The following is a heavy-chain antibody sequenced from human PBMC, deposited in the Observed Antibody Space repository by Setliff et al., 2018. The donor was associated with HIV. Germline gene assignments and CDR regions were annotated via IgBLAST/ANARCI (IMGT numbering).Heavy chain of an antibody. V-gene: IGHV3-30*18. Sequence: AASGFTFSSYGMHWVRQAPGKGLEWVSLISYDGSKKYYADSVKGRFSISRDNPKNTVYLQMNSLRPEDTALYYCAKIPHTGDSAFDVWGQGTMVTV. CDR1: GFTFSSYG. CDR2: ISYDGSKK. J-gene: IGHJ3*01. D-gene: IGHD7-27*01. CDR3: AKIPHTGDSAFDV.